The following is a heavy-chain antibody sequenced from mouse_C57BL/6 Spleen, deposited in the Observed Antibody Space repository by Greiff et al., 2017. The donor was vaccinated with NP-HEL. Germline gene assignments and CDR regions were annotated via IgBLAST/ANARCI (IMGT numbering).Heavy chain of an antibody. CDR3: TDDYDGFAY. CDR1: GFTFSNYW. D-gene: IGHD2-4*01. CDR2: IRLKSDNYAT. V-gene: IGHV6-3*01. J-gene: IGHJ3*01. Sequence: EVHLVESGGGLVQPGGSMKLSCVASGFTFSNYWMNWVRQSPEKGLEWVAQIRLKSDNYATHYAESVKGRFTISRDDSKSSVYLQMNNLRAEDTGIYYCTDDYDGFAYWGQGTLVTVSA.